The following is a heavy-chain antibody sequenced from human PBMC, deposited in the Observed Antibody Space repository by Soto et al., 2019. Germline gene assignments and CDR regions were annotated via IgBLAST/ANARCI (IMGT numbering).Heavy chain of an antibody. CDR3: AKGGYSYGYSFDY. J-gene: IGHJ4*02. CDR2: ISGSGGST. Sequence: GGSLRLSCAASGFTFSNYAMSWVRQAPGKGLEWVSAISGSGGSTYYADSVKGRFTISRDNSKNTLFLHMNSLRAEDTAVYYCAKGGYSYGYSFDYWGQGTLVTVSS. D-gene: IGHD5-18*01. V-gene: IGHV3-23*01. CDR1: GFTFSNYA.